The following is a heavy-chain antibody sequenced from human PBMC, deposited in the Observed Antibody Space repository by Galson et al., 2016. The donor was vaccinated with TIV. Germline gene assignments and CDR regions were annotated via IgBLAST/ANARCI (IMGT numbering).Heavy chain of an antibody. Sequence: PALVKPTQTLTLTCTFSGFSLTTSGVGVGWIRQPPGKALEWLAHIYWDDDERYSPSLKSRLTITKDTSKNQVVLTMTSMDPVDTATFYCAYLPNMFYYGMDVWGQGTTVTVSS. D-gene: IGHD3-10*02. J-gene: IGHJ6*02. CDR1: GFSLTTSGVG. V-gene: IGHV2-5*02. CDR2: IYWDDDE. CDR3: AYLPNMFYYGMDV.